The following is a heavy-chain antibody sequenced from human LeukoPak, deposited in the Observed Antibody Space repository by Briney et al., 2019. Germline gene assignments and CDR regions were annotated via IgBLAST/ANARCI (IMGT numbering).Heavy chain of an antibody. J-gene: IGHJ2*01. Sequence: SETLSLTCTVSGGSISSYYWSWIRQPPGKGLEWIGYIYYSGSTNYNPSLKSRVTISVDTSKNQFSLKLSSVTAADTAVYYCARSSPGAANWYFDPWGRGTLVTVSS. CDR3: ARSSPGAANWYFDP. D-gene: IGHD1-26*01. CDR2: IYYSGST. V-gene: IGHV4-59*08. CDR1: GGSISSYY.